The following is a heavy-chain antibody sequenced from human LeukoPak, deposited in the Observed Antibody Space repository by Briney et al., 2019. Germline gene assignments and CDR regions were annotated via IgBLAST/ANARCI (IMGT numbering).Heavy chain of an antibody. J-gene: IGHJ4*02. CDR1: GYTFTSYY. Sequence: ASVKVSCKASGYTFTSYYMHWVRQAPGQGLEWMGIINASGGSTSYAQKFQGRVTMTRDTSTSTVYMELSSLRSEDTAVYYCARGIGQQLSTVGFDYWGQGTLVTVSS. V-gene: IGHV1-46*01. CDR3: ARGIGQQLSTVGFDY. CDR2: INASGGST. D-gene: IGHD6-13*01.